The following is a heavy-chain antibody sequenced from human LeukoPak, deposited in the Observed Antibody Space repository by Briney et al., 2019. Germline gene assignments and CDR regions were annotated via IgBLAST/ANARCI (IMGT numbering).Heavy chain of an antibody. V-gene: IGHV1-69*13. J-gene: IGHJ4*02. D-gene: IGHD6-13*01. CDR1: GGTFSSYA. CDR2: IIPIFGTA. Sequence: SVKVSCTASGGTFSSYAISWVRQAPGQGLEWMGGIIPIFGTANYAQKFQGRVTITADESTSTAYTELSSLRSEDTAVYYCARTAPDSSSWYAIFDYWGQGTLVTVSS. CDR3: ARTAPDSSSWYAIFDY.